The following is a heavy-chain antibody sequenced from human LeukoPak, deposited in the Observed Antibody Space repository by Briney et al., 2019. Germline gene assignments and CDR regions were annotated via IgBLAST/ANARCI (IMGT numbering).Heavy chain of an antibody. CDR1: GFTFSSYA. CDR3: AREAYCGGDCYSSPPSSGYYLTFDY. J-gene: IGHJ4*02. Sequence: GGSLRLSCAASGFTFSSYAMHWVRQAPGKGLEWVAVISYDGSNKYYADSVKGRFTISRDNSKNTLYLQMNSLRAEDTAVCYCAREAYCGGDCYSSPPSSGYYLTFDYWGQGTLVTVSS. CDR2: ISYDGSNK. V-gene: IGHV3-30-3*01. D-gene: IGHD2-21*02.